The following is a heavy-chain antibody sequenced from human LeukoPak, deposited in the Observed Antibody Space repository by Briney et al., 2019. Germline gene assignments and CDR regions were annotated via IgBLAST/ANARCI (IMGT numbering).Heavy chain of an antibody. V-gene: IGHV3-30*02. CDR3: AKVQDGSGSYYNERYYFDY. J-gene: IGHJ4*02. D-gene: IGHD3-10*01. Sequence: GGPLRLSCVASGFTFSSNGMHWVRQAPGKGLEWVTFIQYDGSKKYYADSVKGRFTISRDNSKNTLYLEMNSLRAEDTAVYYCAKVQDGSGSYYNERYYFDYWGQGTLVTVSS. CDR1: GFTFSSNG. CDR2: IQYDGSKK.